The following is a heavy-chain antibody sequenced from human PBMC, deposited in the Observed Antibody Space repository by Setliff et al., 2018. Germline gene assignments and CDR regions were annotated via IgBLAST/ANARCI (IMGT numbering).Heavy chain of an antibody. J-gene: IGHJ4*02. Sequence: SETLSLTCAVYGGSFSGYFWSWIRQAPGRGLEWIGEINDRGSTHYNPSLKSRVTISLDTSKNQFSLKLSSVTAADTAVYYCARGSYYDSSGYSPDFFDYWGQGTLVTVSS. CDR1: GGSFSGYF. D-gene: IGHD3-22*01. CDR2: INDRGST. CDR3: ARGSYYDSSGYSPDFFDY. V-gene: IGHV4-34*01.